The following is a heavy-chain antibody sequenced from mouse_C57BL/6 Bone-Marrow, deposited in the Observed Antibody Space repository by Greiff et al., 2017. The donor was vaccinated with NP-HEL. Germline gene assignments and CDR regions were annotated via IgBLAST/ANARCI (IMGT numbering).Heavy chain of an antibody. D-gene: IGHD2-13*01. CDR3: ARMGTTPWYFDV. Sequence: EVQLQESGPGLEKPSQTLSLTCSVTGYSIPSDYWNWIRKFPGNKLKYMGYISYSGSTYYNPSLKSRISITRDTSKNQYYLQLNSVTTEDTATYYCARMGTTPWYFDVWGTGTTVTVSS. CDR1: GYSIPSDY. CDR2: ISYSGST. V-gene: IGHV3-8*01. J-gene: IGHJ1*03.